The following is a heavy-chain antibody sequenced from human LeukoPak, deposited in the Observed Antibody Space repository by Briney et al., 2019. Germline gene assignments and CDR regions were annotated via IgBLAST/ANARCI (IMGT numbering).Heavy chain of an antibody. Sequence: ASVKVSCKASGYTFTGYYMHWVRQAPGQGLEWMGWINPNSGGTNYAQKFQGRVTMTRDTSISTAYMELSRLRSDDTAVYYCARVDFPEDPGDAFDIWGQGTMVTVSS. J-gene: IGHJ3*02. V-gene: IGHV1-2*02. CDR2: INPNSGGT. D-gene: IGHD3-3*01. CDR1: GYTFTGYY. CDR3: ARVDFPEDPGDAFDI.